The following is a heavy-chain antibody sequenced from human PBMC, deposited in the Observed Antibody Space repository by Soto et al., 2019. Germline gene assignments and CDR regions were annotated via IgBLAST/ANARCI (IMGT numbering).Heavy chain of an antibody. CDR3: AKDSHYDILTGYYRDYYYYGMDV. CDR1: GFTFSSYG. CDR2: ISYDGSNK. V-gene: IGHV3-30*18. J-gene: IGHJ6*02. Sequence: QVQLVESGGGVVQPGRSLRLSCAASGFTFSSYGMHWVRQAPGKGLEWVAVISYDGSNKYYADSVKGRFTISRDNSKNTLYLQMNSLRAEDTAVYYCAKDSHYDILTGYYRDYYYYGMDVWGQGTTVTVSS. D-gene: IGHD3-9*01.